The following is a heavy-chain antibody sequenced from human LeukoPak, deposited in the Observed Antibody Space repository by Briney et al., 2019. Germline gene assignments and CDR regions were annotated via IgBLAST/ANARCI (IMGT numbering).Heavy chain of an antibody. CDR1: GGTFSSYA. D-gene: IGHD6-6*01. J-gene: IGHJ5*02. V-gene: IGHV1-69*13. Sequence: SVKASCKASGGTFSSYAISWVRQAPGQGLEWMGGIIPIFGTANYAQKFQGRVTITADESTSTAYMELSSLRSEDTAVYYCARGQSSSSLIDPWGQGTLVTVSS. CDR3: ARGQSSSSLIDP. CDR2: IIPIFGTA.